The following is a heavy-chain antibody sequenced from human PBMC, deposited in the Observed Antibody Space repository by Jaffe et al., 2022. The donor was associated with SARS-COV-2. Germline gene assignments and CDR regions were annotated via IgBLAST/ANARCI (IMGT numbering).Heavy chain of an antibody. CDR3: AKPRHTGSYYFDY. Sequence: EVQLLESGGGLVQPGGSLRLSCAASGFTFSNYAMNWVRQAPGKGLEWVSSINYSGDITNYADSVKGRFTISRDDSKNSLYLQMNSLRAEDTAVYYCAKPRHTGSYYFDYWGQGTLVTVSS. V-gene: IGHV3-23*01. J-gene: IGHJ4*02. CDR1: GFTFSNYA. D-gene: IGHD1-26*01. CDR2: INYSGDIT.